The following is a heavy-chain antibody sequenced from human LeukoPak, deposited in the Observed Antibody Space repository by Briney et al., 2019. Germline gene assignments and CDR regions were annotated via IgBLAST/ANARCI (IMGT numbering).Heavy chain of an antibody. CDR2: ISGSGGST. J-gene: IGHJ3*02. Sequence: PRGCLRLSCAASGFTFSSYAMSWVRPAPWKGLEWVSAISGSGGSTYYADSVKGRFTISRDNSKNTLYLQMNSLRAEDTAVYYCAKGLEQWLVPAAFDIWGQGTMVTVSS. V-gene: IGHV3-23*01. CDR3: AKGLEQWLVPAAFDI. D-gene: IGHD6-19*01. CDR1: GFTFSSYA.